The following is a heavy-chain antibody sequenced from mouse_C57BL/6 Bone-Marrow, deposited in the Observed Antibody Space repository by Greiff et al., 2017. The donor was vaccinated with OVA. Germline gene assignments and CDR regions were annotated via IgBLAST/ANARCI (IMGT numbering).Heavy chain of an antibody. J-gene: IGHJ1*03. Sequence: QVQLKQSGAELMKPGASVKLSCKATGYTFTGYWIEWVKQRPGHGLEWIGEILPGSGSTNYNEKFKGKATFTADTSSNTAYMQLSSLTTEDSAIYYCARMNYYGSSPRGYFDVWGTGTTVTVSS. D-gene: IGHD1-1*01. CDR3: ARMNYYGSSPRGYFDV. CDR1: GYTFTGYW. V-gene: IGHV1-9*01. CDR2: ILPGSGST.